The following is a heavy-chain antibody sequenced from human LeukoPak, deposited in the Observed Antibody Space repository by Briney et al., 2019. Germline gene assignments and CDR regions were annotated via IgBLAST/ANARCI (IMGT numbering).Heavy chain of an antibody. Sequence: SVKVSCKAAGGTFSSYAISWVRQAPGQGLEWMGGIIPIFGTANYAQKFQGRVTITTDESTSTAYMELSSLRSEDTAVYYCARGTYCSGGSCYSADYWGQGTLVTVSS. V-gene: IGHV1-69*05. CDR2: IIPIFGTA. D-gene: IGHD2-15*01. CDR3: ARGTYCSGGSCYSADY. CDR1: GGTFSSYA. J-gene: IGHJ4*02.